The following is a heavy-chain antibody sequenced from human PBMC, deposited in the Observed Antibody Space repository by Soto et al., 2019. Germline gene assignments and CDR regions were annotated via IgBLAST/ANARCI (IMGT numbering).Heavy chain of an antibody. J-gene: IGHJ1*01. V-gene: IGHV3-30-3*01. Sequence: PGGYLRLSCSGTVFTFSNYAIHWVRQAPGKGLEWVAATSCDGVDKNYAASVRDRFTISRDNSQNTVFLQLNSLTAEDTAIYYCAKALGGTSWYQFVTYCRGQRYLVTVS. CDR2: TSCDGVDK. CDR3: AKALGGTSWYQFVTYC. CDR1: VFTFSNYA. D-gene: IGHD1-7*01.